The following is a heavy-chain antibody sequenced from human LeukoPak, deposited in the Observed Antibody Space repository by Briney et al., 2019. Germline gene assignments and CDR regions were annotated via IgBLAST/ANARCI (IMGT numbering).Heavy chain of an antibody. Sequence: PGGSLRLSCAASGFTFSSYAMSWVRQAPGKGLEWVSAISGSGGSTYYADSVKGRFTISRDNSKNTLYLQMNSLRAEDTAVYYCARDRGSSGWYRGVFDYWGQGTLVTVSS. CDR1: GFTFSSYA. J-gene: IGHJ4*02. D-gene: IGHD6-19*01. V-gene: IGHV3-23*01. CDR2: ISGSGGST. CDR3: ARDRGSSGWYRGVFDY.